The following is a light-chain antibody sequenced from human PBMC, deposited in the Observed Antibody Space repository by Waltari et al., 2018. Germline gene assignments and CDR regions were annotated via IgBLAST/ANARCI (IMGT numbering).Light chain of an antibody. V-gene: IGLV2-14*01. CDR2: DVS. CDR1: SSDVGGYEY. CDR3: SSYTSSTTGI. J-gene: IGLJ2*01. Sequence: SALTQPDSVSGSPGQSITIPCTGVSSDVGGYEYVSWYQQHPGKAPKVIIYDVSKRPSGVSNRFSGSKSGSSASLTISGLQAEDEADYYCSSYTSSTTGIFGGGTKLTVL.